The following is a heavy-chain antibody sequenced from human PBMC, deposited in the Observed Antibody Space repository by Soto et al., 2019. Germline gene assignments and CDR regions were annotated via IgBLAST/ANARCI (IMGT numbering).Heavy chain of an antibody. CDR3: AKGLAVTHPASDY. CDR2: ISDGGGRT. D-gene: IGHD6-19*01. CDR1: GFTFNKYA. V-gene: IGHV3-23*01. Sequence: EVQLLESGGDLVQPGGSLRLSCAASGFTFNKYAMSWVRQAPGKGLEWVSAISDGGGRTYYTDSVKGRFSISRDISKNTLYLQMNTLRAEDTAVYYCAKGLAVTHPASDYWGQGTLVTVSS. J-gene: IGHJ4*02.